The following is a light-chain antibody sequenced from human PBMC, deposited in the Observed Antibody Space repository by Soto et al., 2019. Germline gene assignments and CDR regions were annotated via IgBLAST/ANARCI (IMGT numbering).Light chain of an antibody. CDR2: SDN. J-gene: IGLJ2*01. V-gene: IGLV1-44*01. CDR3: AAWDVSFVV. Sequence: QSVLTQPPSASGTPGQRVTISCSGSRSNIGTNTVTWYQQLPGTAPKLLIYSDNQRPSGVPDRFSGSKSGTSASLAISALQSDDAANYYCAAWDVSFVVFGGGTQLTVL. CDR1: RSNIGTNT.